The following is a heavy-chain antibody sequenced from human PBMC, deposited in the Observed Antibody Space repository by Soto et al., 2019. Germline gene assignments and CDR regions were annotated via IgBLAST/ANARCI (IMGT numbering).Heavy chain of an antibody. J-gene: IGHJ6*02. CDR2: ISWDGGST. CDR3: AKGYCSSTSCPPRYYYGMDV. CDR1: GFTFDDYA. V-gene: IGHV3-43D*03. Sequence: GGSLRLSCAASGFTFDDYAMHWVRQAPGKGLEWVSLISWDGGSTYYADSVKGRFTISRDNSKNSLYLQMNSLRAEDTALYYCAKGYCSSTSCPPRYYYGMDVWGQGTTVTVSS. D-gene: IGHD2-2*01.